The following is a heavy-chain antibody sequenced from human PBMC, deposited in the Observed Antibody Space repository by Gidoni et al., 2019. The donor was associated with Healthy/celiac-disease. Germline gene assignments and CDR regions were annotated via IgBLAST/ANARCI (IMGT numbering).Heavy chain of an antibody. J-gene: IGHJ6*02. D-gene: IGHD1-26*01. V-gene: IGHV4-39*01. CDR1: GGSNSSSSYY. CDR2: IYYSGST. CDR3: VWSGSHFGMDV. Sequence: QLQLQESGPGLVKPSETLSLTCTVSGGSNSSSSYYWGWIRQPPGKGLEWIGSIYYSGSTYYNPSLKSRVTISVDTSKNQFSLKLSSETAADTAVYYCVWSGSHFGMDVWGQGTTVTVSS.